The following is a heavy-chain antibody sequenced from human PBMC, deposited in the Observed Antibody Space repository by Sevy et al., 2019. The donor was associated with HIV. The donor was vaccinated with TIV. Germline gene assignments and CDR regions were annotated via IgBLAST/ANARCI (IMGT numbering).Heavy chain of an antibody. CDR3: ARGISDDFCGPGYFQE. CDR2: IIPIFGTA. Sequence: ASVKVSCKASGSTFRKSDVTWVRQAPGQGLEWMGGIIPIFGTANYAQKFQGRITITADESTSTAYMELSSLRSEDTAIYYCARGISDDFCGPGYFQEWGQGTLVHVSS. CDR1: GSTFRKSD. V-gene: IGHV1-69*13. D-gene: IGHD3-3*01. J-gene: IGHJ1*01.